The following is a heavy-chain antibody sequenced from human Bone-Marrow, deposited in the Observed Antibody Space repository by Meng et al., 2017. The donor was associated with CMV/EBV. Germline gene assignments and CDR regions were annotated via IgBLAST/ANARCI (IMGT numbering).Heavy chain of an antibody. Sequence: GGSLRLPCAAPGFTFSSYALSGVRQAPGKGLEWVSAISGSGGSTYYADSVKGRFTISRDNSKNTLYLQMNSLRAEDTAVYYCAKEGGYCSSTSSYLVWGRYYGMDVWGQGTTVTVSS. CDR2: ISGSGGST. D-gene: IGHD2-2*01. CDR1: GFTFSSYA. CDR3: AKEGGYCSSTSSYLVWGRYYGMDV. J-gene: IGHJ6*02. V-gene: IGHV3-23*01.